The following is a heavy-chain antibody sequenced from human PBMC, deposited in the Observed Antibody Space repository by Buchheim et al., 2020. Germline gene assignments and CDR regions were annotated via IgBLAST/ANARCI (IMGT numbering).Heavy chain of an antibody. V-gene: IGHV5-10-1*01. CDR3: AVEKMATIFDDY. CDR2: IDPSDSYT. D-gene: IGHD5-24*01. J-gene: IGHJ4*02. CDR1: GYSFTSYW. Sequence: EVQLVQSGAEVKKPGESLRISCKGSGYSFTSYWISWVRQMPGKGLEWMGRIDPSDSYTNYSPSFHGHVTISADKSIRTASPQWSSLKASDTAMYYCAVEKMATIFDDYWGQGTL.